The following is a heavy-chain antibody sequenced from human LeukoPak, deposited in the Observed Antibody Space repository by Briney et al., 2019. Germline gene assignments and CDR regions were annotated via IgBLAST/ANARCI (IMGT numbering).Heavy chain of an antibody. CDR2: INSDGSST. CDR3: ARRSSGSPPYYFDY. J-gene: IGHJ4*02. CDR1: GFTFSNYW. Sequence: GGSRRLSCAASGFTFSNYWIHWVRQAPGKGLVWVSRINSDGSSTRYADSVKGRFTISRDNAKNTLYLQMNSLRADDTAVYYCARRSSGSPPYYFDYWGQGTLVTVSS. D-gene: IGHD1-26*01. V-gene: IGHV3-74*01.